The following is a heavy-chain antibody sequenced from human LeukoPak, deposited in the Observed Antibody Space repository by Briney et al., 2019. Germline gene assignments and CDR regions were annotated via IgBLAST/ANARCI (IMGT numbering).Heavy chain of an antibody. J-gene: IGHJ6*02. V-gene: IGHV4-31*03. CDR2: IYYSGST. Sequence: PSETLSLTCTVSGGSISSGGYYWSWIRQHPGKGLEWIGYIYYSGSTYYNPSLKSRVTISVDTSKNQFSLKLSSVTAADTAVYYCASGIPHNLYYYYGMDVWGQGTTVTVSS. D-gene: IGHD1-14*01. CDR1: GGSISSGGYY. CDR3: ASGIPHNLYYYYGMDV.